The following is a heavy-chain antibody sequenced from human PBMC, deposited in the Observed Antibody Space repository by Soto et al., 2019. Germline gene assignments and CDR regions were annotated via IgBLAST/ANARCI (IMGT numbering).Heavy chain of an antibody. CDR2: INAYDGKT. V-gene: IGHV1-18*01. Sequence: GASVKVSCKASGYTFTSSGISWVRQAPGKGLEWMGGINAYDGKTIYAQKFQGRVTMTEDTSTDTAYMELSSLRSEDTAVYYCATRFDYGDYAYWGQGTLVTVSS. J-gene: IGHJ4*02. CDR3: ATRFDYGDYAY. D-gene: IGHD4-17*01. CDR1: GYTFTSSG.